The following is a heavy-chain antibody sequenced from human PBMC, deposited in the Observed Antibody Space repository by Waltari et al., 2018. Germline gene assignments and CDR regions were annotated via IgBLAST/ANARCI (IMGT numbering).Heavy chain of an antibody. Sequence: QVQLVQSGAEVKTPGSSVKVSCKASGGTFSSYAISWVRQAPGQGLEWMGRVIPSFGTANYAQKCQGRVTITADKATSTAYMELSSLRSEDTAVYYCARELTDYYDSSGYYFDYWGQGTLVTVSS. V-gene: IGHV1-69*08. J-gene: IGHJ4*02. CDR1: GGTFSSYA. CDR3: ARELTDYYDSSGYYFDY. CDR2: VIPSFGTA. D-gene: IGHD3-22*01.